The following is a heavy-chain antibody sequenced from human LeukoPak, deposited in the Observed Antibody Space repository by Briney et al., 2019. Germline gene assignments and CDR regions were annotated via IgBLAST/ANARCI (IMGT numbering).Heavy chain of an antibody. V-gene: IGHV3-48*03. CDR1: GFSFSSYE. CDR2: ISRSGSTK. D-gene: IGHD3-22*01. Sequence: PGGSLRLSCAASGFSFSSYEMNWVRQAPGKGLEWVAYISRSGSTKYYAGSVKGRFTISRDNAKNSLYLQMNSLRAEDTAVYYCARYHVNYDSTWGQGTMVTVSS. CDR3: ARYHVNYDST. J-gene: IGHJ3*01.